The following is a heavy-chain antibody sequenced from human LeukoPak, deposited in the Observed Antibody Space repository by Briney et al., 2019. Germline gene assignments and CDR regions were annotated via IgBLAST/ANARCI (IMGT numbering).Heavy chain of an antibody. J-gene: IGHJ6*02. CDR1: GFTFSSYA. CDR3: ARVGDPCSGGSCYRYYGMDV. Sequence: PGGSLRLSCAASGFTFSSYAMHWVRQAPGKGLEWVAVISYDGSNKYYADSVKGRFTISRDNSKNTLYLQMNSLRAEDTAVYYCARVGDPCSGGSCYRYYGMDVWGQGTTVTVSS. V-gene: IGHV3-30-3*01. D-gene: IGHD2-15*01. CDR2: ISYDGSNK.